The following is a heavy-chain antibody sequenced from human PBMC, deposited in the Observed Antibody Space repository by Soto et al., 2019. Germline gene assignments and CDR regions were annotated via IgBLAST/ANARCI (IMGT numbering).Heavy chain of an antibody. Sequence: QVQLVQSGAEVKKPGSSVKVSCKASGGTFSSYAISWVRQAPGQWLEWMGGIIPIFGTANYAQKFQGRVTITADESTSTADMELSSLRSEDTAVYYCARDSGYYYDSSGYFDYWGQGTLVTVSS. CDR3: ARDSGYYYDSSGYFDY. D-gene: IGHD3-22*01. CDR2: IIPIFGTA. CDR1: GGTFSSYA. V-gene: IGHV1-69*01. J-gene: IGHJ4*02.